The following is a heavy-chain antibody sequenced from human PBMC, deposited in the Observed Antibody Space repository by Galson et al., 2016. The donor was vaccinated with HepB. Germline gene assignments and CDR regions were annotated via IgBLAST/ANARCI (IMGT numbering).Heavy chain of an antibody. CDR3: AKGTMSPEDY. D-gene: IGHD3-10*01. CDR2: IDPADSYV. J-gene: IGHJ4*02. Sequence: QSGAEVKKPGDSLRISCQGSGYPFTSYWVSWVRQAPGKGLEWMGRIDPADSYVKYSPSFEGHVIFSVDNSISTAYLQWSSLRASDTAIYYCAKGTMSPEDYWGQGTLVIVST. V-gene: IGHV5-10-1*01. CDR1: GYPFTSYW.